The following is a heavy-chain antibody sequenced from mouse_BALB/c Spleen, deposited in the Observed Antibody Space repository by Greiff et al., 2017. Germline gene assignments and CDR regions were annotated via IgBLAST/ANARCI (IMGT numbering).Heavy chain of an antibody. CDR3: AIYYDYDAFAY. CDR1: GYSITSDYA. D-gene: IGHD2-4*01. CDR2: ISYSGST. J-gene: IGHJ3*01. V-gene: IGHV3-2*02. Sequence: EVKLQESGPGLVKPSQSLSLTCTVTGYSITSDYAWNWIRQFPGNQLEWMGYISYSGSTSYNPSLKSRISITRDTSKNQFFLQLNSVTTEDTATYYCAIYYDYDAFAYWGQGTLVTVSA.